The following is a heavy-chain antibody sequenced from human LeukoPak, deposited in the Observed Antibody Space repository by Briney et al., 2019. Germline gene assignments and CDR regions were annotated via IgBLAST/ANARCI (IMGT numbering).Heavy chain of an antibody. V-gene: IGHV3-23*01. CDR3: AKCHTGYGGYFDMDV. CDR2: ISGSGGST. Sequence: GGSLRLSCAASGFTFSSYAMSWVRQAPGKGLEWVSAISGSGGSTYYADSVKGRFTISRDNSKNTLYLQMNSLRAEDTAVYYCAKCHTGYGGYFDMDVWGQGTTVTVSS. J-gene: IGHJ6*02. D-gene: IGHD4-17*01. CDR1: GFTFSSYA.